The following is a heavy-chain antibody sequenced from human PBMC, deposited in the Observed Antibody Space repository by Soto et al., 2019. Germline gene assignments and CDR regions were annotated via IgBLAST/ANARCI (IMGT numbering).Heavy chain of an antibody. CDR3: ASGYCSGGNCYSGMDV. CDR2: IIPISGTT. CDR1: GGTFSTHA. V-gene: IGHV1-69*01. J-gene: IGHJ6*02. D-gene: IGHD2-15*01. Sequence: QVQLVQSGAEVKKPGSSVKVSCKASGGTFSTHAIIWVRQAPGHGLEWMGGIIPISGTTYYTQKFQGRVTITADEPTSTAFMELSSLKSEDTAVFYCASGYCSGGNCYSGMDVWGQGTMVTVSS.